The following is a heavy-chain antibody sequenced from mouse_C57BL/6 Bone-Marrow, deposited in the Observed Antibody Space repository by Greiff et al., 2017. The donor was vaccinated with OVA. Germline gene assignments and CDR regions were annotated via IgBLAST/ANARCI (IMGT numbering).Heavy chain of an antibody. CDR2: ISSGSSTI. CDR1: GFTFSDYG. CDR3: AREGYYFDY. V-gene: IGHV5-17*01. J-gene: IGHJ2*01. Sequence: EVKLMESGGGLLKPGGSLKLSCAASGFTFSDYGMHWVRQAPEKGLEWVAYISSGSSTIYYADTVKGRFTISRDNAKNTLFLQMTSLRSEDTAMYYCAREGYYFDYWGQGTTLSVSS.